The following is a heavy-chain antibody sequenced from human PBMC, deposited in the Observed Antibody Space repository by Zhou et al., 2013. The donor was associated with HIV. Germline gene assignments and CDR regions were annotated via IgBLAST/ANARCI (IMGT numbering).Heavy chain of an antibody. V-gene: IGHV1-69*05. CDR2: IIPIFGTA. Sequence: QVQLVQSGAEVKKPGASVKVSCKVSGYTRTELSMHWVRQAPGKGLEWMGGIIPIFGTANYAQKFQGRVTITTDESTSTAYMELSSLRSEDTAVYYCARATYCTNGVCYIDYYYMDVWGKGTTVTVSS. CDR1: GYTRTELS. J-gene: IGHJ6*03. CDR3: ARATYCTNGVCYIDYYYMDV. D-gene: IGHD2-8*01.